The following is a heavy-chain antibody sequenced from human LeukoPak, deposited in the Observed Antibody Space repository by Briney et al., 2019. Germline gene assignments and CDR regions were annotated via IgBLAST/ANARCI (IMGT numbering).Heavy chain of an antibody. CDR3: AIEYYYDSSGYYTDDY. CDR1: GFTFSSYE. J-gene: IGHJ4*02. CDR2: ISSSSSTI. D-gene: IGHD3-22*01. V-gene: IGHV3-48*01. Sequence: GGSLRLSCAASGFTFSSYEMNWVRQAPGRGLEWVSYISSSSSTIYYADSVKGRFTISRDNAKNSLYLQMNSLRAEDTAVYYCAIEYYYDSSGYYTDDYWGQGTLVTVSS.